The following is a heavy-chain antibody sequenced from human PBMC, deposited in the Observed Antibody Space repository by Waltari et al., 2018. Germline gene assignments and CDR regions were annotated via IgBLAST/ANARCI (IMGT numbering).Heavy chain of an antibody. V-gene: IGHV1-46*01. J-gene: IGHJ3*02. Sequence: QVQLVQSGAEVKKPGASVKVSCKASGYTFTSYYMHWVRQAPGQGLEWMGIINPSGGSTSYAQKFQGRVTMTRDTSTSTVYMELSSLRSEDTAVYYCATQGGRLGYAFDIWGQGTMVTVSS. CDR1: GYTFTSYY. CDR2: INPSGGST. CDR3: ATQGGRLGYAFDI.